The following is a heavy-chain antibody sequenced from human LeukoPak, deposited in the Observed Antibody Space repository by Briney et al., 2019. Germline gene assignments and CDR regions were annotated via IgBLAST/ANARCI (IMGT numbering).Heavy chain of an antibody. D-gene: IGHD2-2*01. Sequence: ASVNVSFTASGYTFTGYYMHWVRQAPGQGPEWMGWINPNSGGTNYAQKFQGRVTMTRDTSISTAYMELSRLRSDDTAVYYCAREDSDCSSTSCSYGWFDPWGQGTLVTVSS. CDR3: AREDSDCSSTSCSYGWFDP. CDR2: INPNSGGT. CDR1: GYTFTGYY. V-gene: IGHV1-2*02. J-gene: IGHJ5*02.